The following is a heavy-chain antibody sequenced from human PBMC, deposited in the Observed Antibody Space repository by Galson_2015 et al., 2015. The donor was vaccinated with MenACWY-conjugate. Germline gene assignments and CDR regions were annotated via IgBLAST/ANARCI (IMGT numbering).Heavy chain of an antibody. CDR2: IMPDGSET. D-gene: IGHD5-12*01. V-gene: IGHV3-7*01. CDR1: GFTFSTYW. J-gene: IGHJ5*02. CDR3: ARSRVGYGERWLDP. Sequence: SLRLSCAASGFTFSTYWMTWVRQAPGKGLEWVANIMPDGSETYYVDSVKGQFTISRDNAKNSLYLQMNSLRVEDTAVYYCARSRVGYGERWLDPWGQGTLVTVSS.